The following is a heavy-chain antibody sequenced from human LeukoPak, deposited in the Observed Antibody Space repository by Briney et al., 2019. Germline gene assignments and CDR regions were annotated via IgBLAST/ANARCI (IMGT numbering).Heavy chain of an antibody. CDR3: ALEYDSSGYFCY. D-gene: IGHD3-22*01. V-gene: IGHV3-23*01. CDR1: GFPFSSYA. J-gene: IGHJ4*02. Sequence: PGGSLRLSCAASGFPFSSYAMTWVRQAPGKGLEWVSSISGDGATTYHADSVKGRFTISRDNAKNTVYLEISILGAEGTAVYYCALEYDSSGYFCYWGQGTLVTVSS. CDR2: ISGDGATT.